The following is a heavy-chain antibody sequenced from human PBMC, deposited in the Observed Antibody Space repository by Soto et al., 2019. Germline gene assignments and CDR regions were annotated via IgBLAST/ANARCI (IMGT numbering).Heavy chain of an antibody. J-gene: IGHJ4*02. Sequence: EVQLVESGGGLVQPGGSLGLSCAASGFTSSSYSMNWVRQAPGKGLKWVSHFGRSASTIYYADSVKGRFTISRDNAKNSLYLQMNSLRAEDTAVYYCARDNDWAFDYWGQGTLVTVSS. CDR3: ARDNDWAFDY. V-gene: IGHV3-48*01. CDR1: GFTSSSYS. CDR2: FGRSASTI. D-gene: IGHD3-9*01.